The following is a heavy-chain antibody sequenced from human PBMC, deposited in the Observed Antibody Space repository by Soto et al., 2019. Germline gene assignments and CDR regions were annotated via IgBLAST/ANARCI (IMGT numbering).Heavy chain of an antibody. D-gene: IGHD3-22*01. J-gene: IGHJ4*02. CDR2: INAGNGNT. Sequence: EASVKVSCKASGYTFTSYAMHWVRQAPGQRLEWMGWINAGNGNTKYSQKFQGRVTITRDTSASTAYMELSSLRSEDTAVYYCARGPNLDSSGYYPYFDYWGQGTLVTVSS. CDR1: GYTFTSYA. CDR3: ARGPNLDSSGYYPYFDY. V-gene: IGHV1-3*01.